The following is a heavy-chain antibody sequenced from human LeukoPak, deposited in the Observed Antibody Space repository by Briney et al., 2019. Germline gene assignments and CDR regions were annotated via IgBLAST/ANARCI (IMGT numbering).Heavy chain of an antibody. CDR3: AKDYVLGVRGVSPFDY. CDR2: IRYDGSNK. D-gene: IGHD3-10*01. CDR1: GFTFSSYG. J-gene: IGHJ4*02. Sequence: RPGGSLRLSCAASGFTFSSYGMHWVRQAPGKGLEWVAFIRYDGSNKYYADSVKGRFTISRDNSKNTLYLQMNSLRAEDTAVYYCAKDYVLGVRGVSPFDYWGQGTLVTVSS. V-gene: IGHV3-30*02.